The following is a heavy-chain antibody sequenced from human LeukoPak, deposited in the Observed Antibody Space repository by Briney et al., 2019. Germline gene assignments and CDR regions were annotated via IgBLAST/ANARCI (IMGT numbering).Heavy chain of an antibody. CDR3: ARVIWDYYYYGMDV. Sequence: SETLSLTRTVSGGSISSYYWSWIRQPPGKGLEWIGYIYYSGSTNYNPSLKSRVTISVDTSKNQFSLKLSSVTAADTAVYYCARVIWDYYYYGMDVWGQGTTVTVSS. J-gene: IGHJ6*02. V-gene: IGHV4-59*01. D-gene: IGHD1-26*01. CDR1: GGSISSYY. CDR2: IYYSGST.